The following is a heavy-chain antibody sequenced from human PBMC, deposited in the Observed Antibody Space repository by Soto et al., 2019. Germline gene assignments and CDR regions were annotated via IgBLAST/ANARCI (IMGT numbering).Heavy chain of an antibody. Sequence: QPWGSLRLSCAASGFTFIKYAIHLVRHSPFEGLEWVSLISFDGSNKYYADSVQGRFTVSRDNSKNALYLQMNSLRADDTALYYCARDLRDSSGWFSPGFWGQGTLVTVSS. J-gene: IGHJ4*02. CDR3: ARDLRDSSGWFSPGF. D-gene: IGHD6-19*01. CDR1: GFTFIKYA. V-gene: IGHV3-30-3*01. CDR2: ISFDGSNK.